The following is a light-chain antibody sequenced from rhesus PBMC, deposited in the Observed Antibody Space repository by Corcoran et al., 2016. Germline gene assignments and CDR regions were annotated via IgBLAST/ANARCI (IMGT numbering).Light chain of an antibody. V-gene: IGLV10-114*01. J-gene: IGLJ6*01. CDR1: SNNVGNQG. Sequence: QAGLTQPPSVSKGLRQTATLTCTGNSNNVGNQGATWLQQHQGHPPKLLSYRNNNRPSGISERFSASRSGNTASLTITGLQPEDEADYSCSAWVSSRRAHVFGSGTKLTVL. CDR3: SAWVSSRRAHV. CDR2: RNN.